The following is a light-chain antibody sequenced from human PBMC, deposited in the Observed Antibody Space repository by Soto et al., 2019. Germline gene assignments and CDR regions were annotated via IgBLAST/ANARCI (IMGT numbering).Light chain of an antibody. CDR3: QQYHNYWT. CDR2: KAS. J-gene: IGKJ1*01. CDR1: QSINSW. Sequence: DIQMTQSPSTLSASVGDRVSITCRTSQSINSWLAWYQQKPGEAPKLLIYKASSLESGVPSRFSGSGSGTEFTLTISSLQPGDFATYYCQQYHNYWTFGQGTKVDIK. V-gene: IGKV1-5*03.